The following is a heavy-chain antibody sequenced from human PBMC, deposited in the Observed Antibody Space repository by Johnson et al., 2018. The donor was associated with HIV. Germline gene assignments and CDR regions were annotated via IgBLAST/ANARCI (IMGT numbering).Heavy chain of an antibody. CDR3: ARGKGAAAAEAVGI. J-gene: IGHJ3*02. CDR2: ISYDGNNK. D-gene: IGHD6-13*01. V-gene: IGHV3-30-3*01. Sequence: QMLLVESGGGVVQPGRSLRLSCAASGFTFSSYAMNWVRQAPGKGLEWVAVISYDGNNKYSADSVKGRFTISRDNSKNTLYLQLNSLRAEDTAVYYCARGKGAAAAEAVGIWGQGTMVTGSS. CDR1: GFTFSSYA.